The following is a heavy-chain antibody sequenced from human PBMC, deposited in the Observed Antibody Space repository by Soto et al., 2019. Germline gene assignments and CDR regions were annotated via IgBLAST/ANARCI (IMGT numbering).Heavy chain of an antibody. CDR3: ARHYGRAFDI. V-gene: IGHV4-34*01. CDR1: GGSVSGYF. Sequence: QVQLQEWGAGLLKPSETLSLTCSVYGGSVSGYFWSWIRQPPGRGLEWLGPIYYSGSTSYKPSLKSRLSISVDTSKSQLSLKMTSVTAADTAVYYCARHYGRAFDIWGQGTMVTVSS. D-gene: IGHD4-17*01. CDR2: IYYSGST. J-gene: IGHJ3*02.